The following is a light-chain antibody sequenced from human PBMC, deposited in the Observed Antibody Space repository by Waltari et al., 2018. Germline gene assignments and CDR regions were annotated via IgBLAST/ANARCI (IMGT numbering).Light chain of an antibody. CDR2: GAS. Sequence: EIVITQSPATLSVSPGERATLSCRASQSVSSNLAWYQQKPGQDPRRLIYGASTRATGITARFSGSGSGTEFTLTISSLQSEDFAVYYCQQYNNWLTWTFGQGTKVEIK. CDR3: QQYNNWLTWT. J-gene: IGKJ1*01. CDR1: QSVSSN. V-gene: IGKV3-15*01.